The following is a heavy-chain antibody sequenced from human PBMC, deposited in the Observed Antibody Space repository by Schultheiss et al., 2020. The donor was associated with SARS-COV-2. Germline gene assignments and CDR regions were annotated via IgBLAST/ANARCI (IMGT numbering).Heavy chain of an antibody. CDR1: GFTFSSYA. Sequence: GSLRLSCAASGFTFSSYAMSWVRQAPGKGLEWIGSIYYSGSTYYNPSLKSRVTISVDTSKNQFSLKLSSVTAADTAVYYCAIDYYDSSGYYPDAFDIWGQGAMVTVSS. CDR3: AIDYYDSSGYYPDAFDI. J-gene: IGHJ3*02. D-gene: IGHD3-22*01. CDR2: IYYSGST. V-gene: IGHV4-39*07.